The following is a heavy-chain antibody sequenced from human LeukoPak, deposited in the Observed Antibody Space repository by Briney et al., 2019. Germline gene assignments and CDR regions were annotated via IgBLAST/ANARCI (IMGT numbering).Heavy chain of an antibody. CDR2: IYYTGAT. V-gene: IGHV4-39*02. J-gene: IGHJ3*02. CDR3: ARRPTFPADSGDYWRFDI. D-gene: IGHD4-17*01. Sequence: SETLSLTCSVSGVSVQRSFFYWGWIRQSPGKGLEWIGNIYYTGATFYNPSVKGRVTLSIDTSNNHFSLNLTSVNAADTAVYFCARRPTFPADSGDYWRFDIWGQGTGVTVSS. CDR1: GVSVQRSFFY.